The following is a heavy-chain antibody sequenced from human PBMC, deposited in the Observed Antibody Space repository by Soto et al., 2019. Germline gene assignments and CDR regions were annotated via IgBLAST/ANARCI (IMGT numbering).Heavy chain of an antibody. CDR1: GFTFSLYA. CDR3: AKSVGSTNYYYGMDV. D-gene: IGHD2-2*01. V-gene: IGHV3-23*01. Sequence: EVQLLESGGGLVQPGGSLRLSCAASGFTFSLYAMSWVRQAPGKGLEWVSVISGSGGSTYYADSVKGRFTVSRDNSQTTLEVQLNRLGVEDTSVYYCAKSVGSTNYYYGMDVWGRGTTVTVSS. J-gene: IGHJ6*02. CDR2: ISGSGGST.